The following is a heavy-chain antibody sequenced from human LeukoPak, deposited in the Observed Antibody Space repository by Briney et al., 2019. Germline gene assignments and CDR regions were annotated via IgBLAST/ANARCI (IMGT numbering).Heavy chain of an antibody. J-gene: IGHJ6*03. Sequence: SETLSLTCTVSGGSISSSSYYWGWIRQPPGKGLEWIGSIYYSGCTYYNPSLKSRVTISVDTSKNQFSLKLSSVTAADTAVYYCARVADSSGYIYYYYYMDVWGKGTTVTVSS. CDR1: GGSISSSSYY. D-gene: IGHD3-22*01. CDR2: IYYSGCT. CDR3: ARVADSSGYIYYYYYMDV. V-gene: IGHV4-39*07.